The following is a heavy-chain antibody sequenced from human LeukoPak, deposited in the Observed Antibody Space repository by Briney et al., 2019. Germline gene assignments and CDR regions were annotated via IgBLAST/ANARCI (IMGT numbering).Heavy chain of an antibody. CDR3: ARDSSDFWGSY. Sequence: ASVKVSCKASGYTFTSYGISWVREDPGQGLEWMGWISAYNGNTNYAQKLQGRVTMTTDTSTSTGYMELGSLRSDDTVVYYCARDSSDFWGSYWGQGTLVTVSS. CDR1: GYTFTSYG. V-gene: IGHV1-18*01. D-gene: IGHD3-3*01. J-gene: IGHJ4*02. CDR2: ISAYNGNT.